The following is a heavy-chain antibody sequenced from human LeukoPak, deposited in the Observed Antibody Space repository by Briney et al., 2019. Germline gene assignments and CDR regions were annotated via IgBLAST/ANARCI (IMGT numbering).Heavy chain of an antibody. D-gene: IGHD5-18*01. CDR2: INPNSGGT. J-gene: IGHJ4*02. V-gene: IGHV1-2*02. Sequence: ASVKVSCKASGYTFTGYYMHWVRQAPGQGLEWMGWINPNSGGTNYAQKFQGRVTMTRDTSISTAYMELSKLRSDDTAVYYCARVARYGLELLDYWGQGTLVTVSS. CDR1: GYTFTGYY. CDR3: ARVARYGLELLDY.